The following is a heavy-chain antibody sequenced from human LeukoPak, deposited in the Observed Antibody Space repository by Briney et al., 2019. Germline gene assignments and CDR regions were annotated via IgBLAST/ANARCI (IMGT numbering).Heavy chain of an antibody. Sequence: SETLSLTYTLSGGSISTYYWSWIRQPPGKGLEWIGYIYHSGSTNYNPSLRSRVTISVDTSKNQFSLKLSSVTAADTAVYYCARGGGYASPIGYWGQGALVTVSS. CDR1: GGSISTYY. CDR2: IYHSGST. V-gene: IGHV4-59*01. D-gene: IGHD5-12*01. CDR3: ARGGGYASPIGY. J-gene: IGHJ4*02.